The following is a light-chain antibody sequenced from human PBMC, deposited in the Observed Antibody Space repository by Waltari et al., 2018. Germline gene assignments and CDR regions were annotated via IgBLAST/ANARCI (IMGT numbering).Light chain of an antibody. V-gene: IGLV2-14*03. Sequence: QSALTQPASVSVSPGQSITISCIGTSNDVGIYNYVSWYQQHPGKAPKLLIYDVSNRPSGVSNRFSGSKSDNTASLTISGLQAEDEADYYCSSYTASHTRVFGTGTWVTVL. CDR2: DVS. CDR1: SNDVGIYNY. CDR3: SSYTASHTRV. J-gene: IGLJ1*01.